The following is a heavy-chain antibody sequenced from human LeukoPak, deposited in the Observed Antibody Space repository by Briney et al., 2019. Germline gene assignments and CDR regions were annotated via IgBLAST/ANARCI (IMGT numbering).Heavy chain of an antibody. V-gene: IGHV4-4*07. CDR2: IYTSGST. Sequence: SGTLSLTCTVSGGSISSYYWSWIRQPAGKGLEWIGRIYTSGSTNYNPSLKSRVTMSVATSKNQFSLNLNSVTAADTAVYYCARAEAYCSSTSCYTIWFDPWGQGTLVTVSS. CDR3: ARAEAYCSSTSCYTIWFDP. CDR1: GGSISSYY. D-gene: IGHD2-2*02. J-gene: IGHJ5*02.